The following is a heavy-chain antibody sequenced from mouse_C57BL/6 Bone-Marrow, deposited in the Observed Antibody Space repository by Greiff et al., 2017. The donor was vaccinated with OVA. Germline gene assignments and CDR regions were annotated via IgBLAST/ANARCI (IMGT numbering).Heavy chain of an antibody. V-gene: IGHV1-52*01. Sequence: QVQLQQPGAELVRPGSSVKLSCKASGYTFTSYWMHWVKQRPIQGLEWIGNIDPSDSETHYNQKFKDKDTLTVDKSSSTAYMQLSSLTSEDSAVYYCAREDDYYAMDYWGQGTSVTVSS. CDR3: AREDDYYAMDY. CDR2: IDPSDSET. J-gene: IGHJ4*01. CDR1: GYTFTSYW.